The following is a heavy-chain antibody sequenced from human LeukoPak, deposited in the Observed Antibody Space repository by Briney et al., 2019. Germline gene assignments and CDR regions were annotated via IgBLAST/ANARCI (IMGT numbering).Heavy chain of an antibody. CDR1: GFTFSSYA. V-gene: IGHV3-23*01. J-gene: IGHJ4*02. Sequence: GGSLRLSCAASGFTFSSYAMSWVRQAPGTGLEWVSTISGSGDSTNYADSVKGRFTISRDNSKNTLYLQMNSLRAEDTATYYYAKGKGEIDYWGQGSLVNVSS. CDR2: ISGSGDST. CDR3: AKGKGEIDY. D-gene: IGHD3-10*01.